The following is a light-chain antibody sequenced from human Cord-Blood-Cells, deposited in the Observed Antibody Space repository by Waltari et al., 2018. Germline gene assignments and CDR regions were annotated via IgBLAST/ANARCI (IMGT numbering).Light chain of an antibody. J-gene: IGKJ3*01. V-gene: IGKV4-1*01. CDR1: QSVLFSSNNKNY. CDR2: RAS. Sequence: DIVMTQSPDSLAVSLCERATINCKSSQSVLFSSNNKNYLSWYQQKPGQPPKLLIYRASTREAGVPDRFSGSGSGTDFTLTISSLQADDGAVYYCQQYDSTPPAFGPGTKVDIK. CDR3: QQYDSTPPA.